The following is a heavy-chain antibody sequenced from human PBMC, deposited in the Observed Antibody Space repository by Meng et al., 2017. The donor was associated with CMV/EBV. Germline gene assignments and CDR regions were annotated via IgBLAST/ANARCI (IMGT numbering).Heavy chain of an antibody. D-gene: IGHD6-13*01. CDR2: TYYRSKWYN. V-gene: IGHV6-1*01. J-gene: IGHJ6*02. CDR3: ARVRGGSWYDEVGYYYYYGMDV. CDR1: GDSVPSHSAA. Sequence: SCAISGDSVPSHSAAWNWIRQSPSRGLEWLGRTYYRSKWYNDYAVSVKSRITINPDTSKNQFSLQLNSVTPEDTAVYYCARVRGGSWYDEVGYYYYYGMDVWGQGTTVTVSS.